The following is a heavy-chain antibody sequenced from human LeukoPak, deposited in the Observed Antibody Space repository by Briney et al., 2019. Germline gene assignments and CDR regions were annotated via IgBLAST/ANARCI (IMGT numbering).Heavy chain of an antibody. Sequence: PGGSMTLASAADGFTFSSYAMSWDRQAPGKVLEWVSAISCWGGSTYYADSVKGRFTISRDNSKNTLYLQMNSLRAEDTAVYYCAKGLSRGYCSSTSCRDAFDIWGQGTMVTVSS. D-gene: IGHD2-2*01. CDR1: GFTFSSYA. V-gene: IGHV3-23*01. J-gene: IGHJ3*02. CDR3: AKGLSRGYCSSTSCRDAFDI. CDR2: ISCWGGST.